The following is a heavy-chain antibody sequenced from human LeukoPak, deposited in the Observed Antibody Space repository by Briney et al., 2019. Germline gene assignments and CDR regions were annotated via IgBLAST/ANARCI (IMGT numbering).Heavy chain of an antibody. CDR2: ISYDGSNK. J-gene: IGHJ4*02. Sequence: GGSLRLSCAASGFTFSSYAMHWVRQAPGKGLEWVAVISYDGSNKYYADSVKGRFTISRDNSKNTLYLQMNSLRAEDTAVHYCARDRTPPRIAVAGTIDYWGQGTLVTVSS. D-gene: IGHD6-19*01. CDR1: GFTFSSYA. CDR3: ARDRTPPRIAVAGTIDY. V-gene: IGHV3-30-3*01.